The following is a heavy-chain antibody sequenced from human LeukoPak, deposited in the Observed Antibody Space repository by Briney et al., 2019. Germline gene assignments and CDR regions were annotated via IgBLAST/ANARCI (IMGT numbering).Heavy chain of an antibody. Sequence: GGSLRLSCAASGFTFSNYAMSWVRQAPGKGLEWVSIIGYRGGSIYYAHSVQGRFTISRDNSKNTLSLQMDGLRPEDTAVYYCAKGSVPFGELLWAPFEYWGQGTLVTVSS. CDR2: IGYRGGSI. J-gene: IGHJ4*02. CDR3: AKGSVPFGELLWAPFEY. CDR1: GFTFSNYA. D-gene: IGHD3-10*01. V-gene: IGHV3-23*01.